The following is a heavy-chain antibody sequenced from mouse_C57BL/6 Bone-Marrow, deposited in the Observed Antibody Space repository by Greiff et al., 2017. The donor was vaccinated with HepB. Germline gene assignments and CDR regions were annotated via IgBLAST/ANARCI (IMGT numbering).Heavy chain of an antibody. CDR3: ARDAPNWAWSAY. D-gene: IGHD4-1*01. CDR2: SRNKANDYTT. J-gene: IGHJ3*01. CDR1: GFTFSDFY. Sequence: EVKLMESGGGLVQSGRSLRLSCATSGFTFSDFYMEWVRQAPGKGLEWIAASRNKANDYTTEYSASVKGRFIVSRDTSQSILYLQMNALRAEDTAIYYCARDAPNWAWSAYWGQGTLVTVSA. V-gene: IGHV7-1*01.